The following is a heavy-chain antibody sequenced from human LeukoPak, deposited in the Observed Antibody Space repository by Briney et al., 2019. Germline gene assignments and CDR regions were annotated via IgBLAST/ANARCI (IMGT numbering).Heavy chain of an antibody. Sequence: GGSLRLSCGASGFAFNIYSMNWVRQAPGKGLEWVSYIKYDSSTIYYGDSVKGRFTISRDNVKNSLYLQVSSLRAEDTAVYYCVRDGREGFDIWGHGTLVIVSS. CDR3: VRDGREGFDI. CDR1: GFAFNIYS. J-gene: IGHJ3*02. D-gene: IGHD5-24*01. V-gene: IGHV3-48*04. CDR2: IKYDSSTI.